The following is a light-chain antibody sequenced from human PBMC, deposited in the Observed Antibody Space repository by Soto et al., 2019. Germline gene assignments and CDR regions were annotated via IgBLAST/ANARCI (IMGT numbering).Light chain of an antibody. CDR3: YSYAGSSTFV. V-gene: IGLV2-11*01. Sequence: QSVLAQPRSVSGSPGQSVTISCTGTSSDVGGYNFVSWYQQHAGKVPKLMIHDVSKRPSGVPDRFSGSKSGNTASLTISGLQAEDEADYYCYSYAGSSTFVFGGGTQLTVL. CDR1: SSDVGGYNF. J-gene: IGLJ2*01. CDR2: DVS.